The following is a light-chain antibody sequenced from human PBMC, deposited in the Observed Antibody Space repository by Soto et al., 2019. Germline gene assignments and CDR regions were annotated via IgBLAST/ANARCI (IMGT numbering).Light chain of an antibody. J-gene: IGKJ1*01. V-gene: IGKV1-5*03. CDR2: KAS. Sequence: DIQMTQSPSTLSASVGDRVTITCPASQSISSWLAWYQQKPGKAPKLLIYKASSLESGVPSRFSGSGSGTEFTLTISSLQPDDVATYYCQQYNSYPWTFCQGTKVEIK. CDR1: QSISSW. CDR3: QQYNSYPWT.